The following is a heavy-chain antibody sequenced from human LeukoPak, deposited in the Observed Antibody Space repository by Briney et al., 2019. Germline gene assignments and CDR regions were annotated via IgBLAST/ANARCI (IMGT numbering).Heavy chain of an antibody. CDR1: GFTSSDYW. CDR3: ARRAMVRGAYEYFQH. CDR2: IRQDGGEK. J-gene: IGHJ1*01. Sequence: PGGSLRLSCAASGFTSSDYWMTWVRQAPGKGLDWVSNIRQDGGEKYYVDSVKGRFTISRDNAKNSLYLKMNSLKTEDTAVYYCARRAMVRGAYEYFQHWGQGTLVTVSS. V-gene: IGHV3-7*05. D-gene: IGHD3-10*01.